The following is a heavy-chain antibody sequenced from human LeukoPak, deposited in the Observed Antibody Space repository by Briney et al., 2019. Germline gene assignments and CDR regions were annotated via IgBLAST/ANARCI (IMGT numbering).Heavy chain of an antibody. CDR1: GFTFRYYL. Sequence: QPGRPLRLSCAASGFTFRYYLIHWVRQTPGKELEWVAGISDDDGRNKYYADSVKGRFTISRDNSRNTLYLQMNSLRAEDTAVYYCARDLGASYYNAMDVWGPGTTVTVSS. CDR2: ISDDDGRNK. J-gene: IGHJ6*02. CDR3: ARDLGASYYNAMDV. V-gene: IGHV3-30*04.